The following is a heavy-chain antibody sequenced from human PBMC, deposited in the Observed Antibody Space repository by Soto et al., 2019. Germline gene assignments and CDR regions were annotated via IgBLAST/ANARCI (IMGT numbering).Heavy chain of an antibody. V-gene: IGHV3-11*01. Sequence: PGGSLRLSCAASGFTFSDYYMSWIRQAPGKGLEWVSYISSSGSTIYYADSVKGRFTISRDNAKNSLYLQMNSLRAEDTAVYYCASSPNYGDPPLFDYWGQGTLVTVS. J-gene: IGHJ4*02. CDR2: ISSSGSTI. CDR3: ASSPNYGDPPLFDY. D-gene: IGHD4-17*01. CDR1: GFTFSDYY.